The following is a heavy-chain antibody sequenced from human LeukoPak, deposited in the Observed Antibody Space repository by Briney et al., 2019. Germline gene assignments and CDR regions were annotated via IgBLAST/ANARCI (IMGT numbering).Heavy chain of an antibody. Sequence: GGSLRLSCAASGFTFSSYSMNWVRQAPGKGLEWVSYISSSSSTIYYADSVKGRFTISRDNAKNSLYLQMNSLRAEDTAVYYCARGYCSSTSCYAYYYYYYMDVWGKGTTVTVSS. V-gene: IGHV3-48*01. CDR3: ARGYCSSTSCYAYYYYYYMDV. D-gene: IGHD2-2*01. J-gene: IGHJ6*03. CDR1: GFTFSSYS. CDR2: ISSSSSTI.